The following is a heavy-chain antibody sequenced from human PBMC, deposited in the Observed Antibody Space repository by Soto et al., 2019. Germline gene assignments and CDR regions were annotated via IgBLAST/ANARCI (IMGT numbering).Heavy chain of an antibody. CDR1: GFLFTNAW. V-gene: IGHV3-15*01. CDR3: ATCYGSGTDCQEDYLAF. Sequence: ESGGGLVEPGGSLRLSCATSGFLFTNAWMSWVRQAPGKGLEWVGRVKRKTNGGTTDYAAPVKDRFNISRDDSKNTLYLQMNSLNTEDTAVYYCATCYGSGTDCQEDYLAFWGQGTPVTVSS. CDR2: VKRKTNGGTT. D-gene: IGHD3-10*01. J-gene: IGHJ4*02.